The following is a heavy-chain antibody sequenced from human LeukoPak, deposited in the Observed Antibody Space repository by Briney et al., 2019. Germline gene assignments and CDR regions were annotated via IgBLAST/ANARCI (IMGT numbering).Heavy chain of an antibody. CDR3: ARGFRGPNFDY. Sequence: SETLSLTCTVSAYSISSGYYWGWIRQPPGKGLEWIGSIHHSGSTDYNPSLKSRVTISADTSKNQFSLKLSSVTAADTAVYYCARGFRGPNFDYWGQGTLVTVSS. V-gene: IGHV4-38-2*02. J-gene: IGHJ4*02. CDR1: AYSISSGYY. D-gene: IGHD3-10*01. CDR2: IHHSGST.